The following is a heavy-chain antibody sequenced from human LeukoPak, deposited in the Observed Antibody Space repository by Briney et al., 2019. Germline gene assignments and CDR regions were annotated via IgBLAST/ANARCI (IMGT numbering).Heavy chain of an antibody. Sequence: GGSLRLSCAASGFTFTSYYMHWVRQAPGKGLVWVSSISSTSSYIYYADSVQGRFTISRDNAKNSLYLQMNSLRAEDTAVYYCARGGYTGYDFAFDYWGQGTLVTVSS. CDR2: ISSTSSYI. CDR1: GFTFTSYY. CDR3: ARGGYTGYDFAFDY. V-gene: IGHV3-21*01. J-gene: IGHJ4*02. D-gene: IGHD5-12*01.